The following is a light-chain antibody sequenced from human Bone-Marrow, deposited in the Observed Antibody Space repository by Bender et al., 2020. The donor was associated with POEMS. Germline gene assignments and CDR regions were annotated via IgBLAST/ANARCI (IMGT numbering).Light chain of an antibody. Sequence: YAVLHEPSSSVSPGRTARITSSGDACPNLYTYRFHQKPDQAPVLATSHETVRPAGSSERFRGATSGTTATVTLSGGRLEAEADDYCKSAASSGTDPYVVFGGGTKLTVL. CDR1: ACPNLY. CDR2: HET. V-gene: IGLV3-25*01. J-gene: IGLJ2*01. CDR3: KSAASSGTDPYVV.